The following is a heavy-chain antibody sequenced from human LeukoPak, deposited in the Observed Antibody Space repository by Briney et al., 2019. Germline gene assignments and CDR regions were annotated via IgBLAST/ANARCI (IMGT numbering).Heavy chain of an antibody. CDR2: INPNSGGT. J-gene: IGHJ5*02. V-gene: IGHV1-2*02. D-gene: IGHD3-9*01. CDR1: GYTFTCYY. CDR3: AKSHYDILTGGLLNGFDP. Sequence: ASVKVSCKASGYTFTCYYMHWVRQAPGQGLEWKGWINPNSGGTNSAQKFQGRVTMPRDTSISTAYMELSRLRSDDTAVYYCAKSHYDILTGGLLNGFDPWGQGTLVTVSS.